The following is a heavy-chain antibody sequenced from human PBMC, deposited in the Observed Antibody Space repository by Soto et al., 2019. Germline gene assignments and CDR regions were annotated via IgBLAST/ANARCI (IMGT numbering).Heavy chain of an antibody. V-gene: IGHV1-8*01. J-gene: IGHJ6*02. D-gene: IGHD6-13*01. Sequence: QVQLVQSGAEVKKPGASVKVSCKASGYTFTSYDINWVRQATGQGLEWMGWMNPNSGNTGYAQKFQGRVTMTSITSISTDYMELSSLRSEDTAVYYCASQGIADHATYYGRDVWGQGPTVTVSS. CDR2: MNPNSGNT. CDR1: GYTFTSYD. CDR3: ASQGIADHATYYGRDV.